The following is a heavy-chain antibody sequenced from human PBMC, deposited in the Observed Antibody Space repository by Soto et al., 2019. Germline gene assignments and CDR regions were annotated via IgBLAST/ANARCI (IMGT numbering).Heavy chain of an antibody. D-gene: IGHD3-3*01. CDR3: ARDRYDFWSGPYYYYYYMDV. V-gene: IGHV1-18*01. J-gene: IGHJ6*03. CDR2: ISAYNGNT. CDR1: GYTFTSYG. Sequence: GASVKVSCKASGYTFTSYGISWVRQAPGQGLEWMGWISAYNGNTNYAQKLQGRVTMTTDTSTSTAYMELRSLRSDDTAVYYCARDRYDFWSGPYYYYYYMDVCGKGTTVTVSS.